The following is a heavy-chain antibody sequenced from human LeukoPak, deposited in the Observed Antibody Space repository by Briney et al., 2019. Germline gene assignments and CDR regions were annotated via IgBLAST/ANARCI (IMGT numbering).Heavy chain of an antibody. CDR3: AISYYYNSSGYYSHFDY. CDR2: IIPIFGTA. CDR1: GGTFSSYA. D-gene: IGHD3-22*01. Sequence: ASVKVSCKASGGTFSSYAISWVRQAPGQGLEWMGGIIPIFGTANYAQRFQGRVTITADESTSTAYVELSSLRSEDTAVYYCAISYYYNSSGYYSHFDYWGQGTLVTVSS. V-gene: IGHV1-69*13. J-gene: IGHJ4*02.